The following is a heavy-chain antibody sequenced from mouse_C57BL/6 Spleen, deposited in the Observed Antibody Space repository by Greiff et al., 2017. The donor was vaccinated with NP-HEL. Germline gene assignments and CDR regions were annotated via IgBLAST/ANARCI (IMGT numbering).Heavy chain of an antibody. CDR2: INPSKGGT. CDR3: ARGGDDYDAYWYFDV. Sequence: VQLQQPGTELVKPGASVKLSCKASGYTFTSYWMHWVKQRPGQGLEWIGNINPSKGGTNYNEKFKSKATLTVYKSSSTAYMQLSSLTSEDSAVYYCARGGDDYDAYWYFDVWGTGTTVTVSS. D-gene: IGHD2-4*01. V-gene: IGHV1-53*01. J-gene: IGHJ1*03. CDR1: GYTFTSYW.